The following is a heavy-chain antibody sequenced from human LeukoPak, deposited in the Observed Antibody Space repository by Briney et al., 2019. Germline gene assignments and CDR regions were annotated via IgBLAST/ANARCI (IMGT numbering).Heavy chain of an antibody. J-gene: IGHJ4*02. CDR2: IYYGGST. D-gene: IGHD6-13*01. V-gene: IGHV4-59*08. Sequence: SETLSLTCTVSGGSISSYYWSWIRQPPGKGLEWIGYIYYGGSTNYNPSLKSRVTISVDTSKNQFSLKLRSVTAADTAVYYCARQDSSSWYPEYWGQGTLVTVSS. CDR1: GGSISSYY. CDR3: ARQDSSSWYPEY.